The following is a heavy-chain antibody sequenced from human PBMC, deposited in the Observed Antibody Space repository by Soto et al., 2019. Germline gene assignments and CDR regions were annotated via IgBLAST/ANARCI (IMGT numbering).Heavy chain of an antibody. Sequence: QVQLQESGPGLVKPSQTLSLTCTVSGVSISSGDYFWSWIRQPPGKGLEWMGYIYHSGSTYYNPSPNRRITMSLDMSQNQCSLRRTSVTAADTALYFCARADFNSGGFPFEYWGQGALVSVSS. J-gene: IGHJ4*02. V-gene: IGHV4-30-4*01. CDR3: ARADFNSGGFPFEY. CDR1: GVSISSGDYF. D-gene: IGHD6-19*01. CDR2: IYHSGST.